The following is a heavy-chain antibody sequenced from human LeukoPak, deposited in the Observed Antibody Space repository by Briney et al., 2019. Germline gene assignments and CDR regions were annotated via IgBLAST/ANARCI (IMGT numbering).Heavy chain of an antibody. CDR2: IHHTGNA. D-gene: IGHD3-22*01. CDR3: ARDAGHWDDSSGYYGLSDY. J-gene: IGHJ4*02. V-gene: IGHV4-38-2*02. CDR1: GYSISSGYY. Sequence: SETLSLTCAVSGYSISSGYYWGWIRQPPGQGLEWIGSIHHTGNAYYDPSLYSRVTISVDTSKNQFSLKLSSVTAADTAVYFCARDAGHWDDSSGYYGLSDYWGQGTLVTVSS.